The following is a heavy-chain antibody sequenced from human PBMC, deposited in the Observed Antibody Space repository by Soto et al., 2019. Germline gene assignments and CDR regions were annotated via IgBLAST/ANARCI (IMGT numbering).Heavy chain of an antibody. CDR1: GGTFSSYA. CDR3: ARGNYYDSSGYWDYFDY. CDR2: IIPIFGTA. J-gene: IGHJ4*02. Sequence: GASVKVSCKASGGTFSSYAISWVRQAPGQGLEWMGGIIPIFGTANYAQKFQGRVTITADKSTSTAYMELSSLRSEDTAVYYCARGNYYDSSGYWDYFDYWGRGTLVTVSS. D-gene: IGHD3-22*01. V-gene: IGHV1-69*06.